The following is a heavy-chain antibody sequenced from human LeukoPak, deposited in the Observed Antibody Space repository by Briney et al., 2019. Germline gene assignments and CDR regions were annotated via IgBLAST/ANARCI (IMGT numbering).Heavy chain of an antibody. D-gene: IGHD3-10*01. CDR2: ISERGGST. CDR1: GISLSNYA. J-gene: IGHJ4*02. V-gene: IGHV3-23*01. CDR3: AKRGVVIRGILVIGYHQEAYHYDF. Sequence: GGSLRLSCVVSGISLSNYAMTWVRQAPGKGLEWVSYISERGGSTTYADSVKGRFTISRDTSLNTLYLQMNNLRAEDTAVHFCAKRGVVIRGILVIGYHQEAYHYDFWGQGVLVTVSS.